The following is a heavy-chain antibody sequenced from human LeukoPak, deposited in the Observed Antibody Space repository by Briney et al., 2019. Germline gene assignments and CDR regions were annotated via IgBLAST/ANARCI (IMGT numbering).Heavy chain of an antibody. CDR2: IYYSGST. V-gene: IGHV4-31*03. CDR3: ARGSSSGLPPSFDY. D-gene: IGHD6-19*01. Sequence: SETLSLTCTVSGGSISSGGYYWSWIRQHPGKGLEWIGYIYYSGSTYYNPSLKSRVTISVDTSKNQFSLKLSSVTAADTAVYYCARGSSSGLPPSFDYWGQGTLVTVSS. J-gene: IGHJ4*02. CDR1: GGSISSGGYY.